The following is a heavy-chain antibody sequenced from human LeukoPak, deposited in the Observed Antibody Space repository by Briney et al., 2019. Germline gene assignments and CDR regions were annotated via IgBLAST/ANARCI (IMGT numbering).Heavy chain of an antibody. CDR2: ISYDGSNK. CDR1: GFTFSSYA. CDR3: ARGSSSSWYFVDY. J-gene: IGHJ4*02. V-gene: IGHV3-30-3*01. Sequence: GGSLRLSCAASGFTFSSYAMHWVRQAPGKGLEWVAVISYDGSNKYYADSVKGRFTISRDNSKNTLYLQMNSLRAEDTAVYYCARGSSSSWYFVDYWGQGTLVTVSS. D-gene: IGHD6-13*01.